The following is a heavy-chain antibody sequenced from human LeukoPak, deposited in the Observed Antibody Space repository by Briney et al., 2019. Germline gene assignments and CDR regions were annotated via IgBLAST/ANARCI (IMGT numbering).Heavy chain of an antibody. CDR3: AKDRIVGASVNWFDP. D-gene: IGHD1-26*01. Sequence: PGGSLRLSCAASGFTFSSYGMHWVRQAPGKGLEWVAVISYDGSNKYYADSVKGRFTISRDNSKNTLYLQMNSLRAEDTAVYYCAKDRIVGASVNWFDPWGQGTLVTVSS. CDR1: GFTFSSYG. J-gene: IGHJ5*02. CDR2: ISYDGSNK. V-gene: IGHV3-30*18.